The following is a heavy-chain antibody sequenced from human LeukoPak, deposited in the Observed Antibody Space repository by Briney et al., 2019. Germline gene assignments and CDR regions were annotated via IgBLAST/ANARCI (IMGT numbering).Heavy chain of an antibody. V-gene: IGHV1-24*01. CDR2: FDPEDGET. J-gene: IGHJ4*02. CDR3: ARDRGANGGFDY. Sequence: GASVKVSCKVSGYTLTELSMHWVRQAPGKGLEWMGGFDPEDGETIYAQKFQGRVTMTTDTSTSTAYMELRSLRSDDTAVYYCARDRGANGGFDYWGQGTLVTVSS. CDR1: GYTLTELS. D-gene: IGHD1-26*01.